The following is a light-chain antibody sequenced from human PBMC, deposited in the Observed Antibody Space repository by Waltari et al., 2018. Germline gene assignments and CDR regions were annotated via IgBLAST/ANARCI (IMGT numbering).Light chain of an antibody. V-gene: IGKV1-9*01. J-gene: IGKJ5*01. CDR2: GAS. CDR1: QGISSY. Sequence: DIQLTQSPSFLSASVGDRVTITCRASQGISSYLSWYQQKPGKAPKLLIYGASTLQSAIPSRFSGIGSGTEFTLTISSLQPEDSATYYCQQLGAYPITFGQGTRLEIK. CDR3: QQLGAYPIT.